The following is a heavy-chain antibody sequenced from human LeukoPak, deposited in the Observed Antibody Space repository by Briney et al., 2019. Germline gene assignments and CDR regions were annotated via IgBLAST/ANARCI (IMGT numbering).Heavy chain of an antibody. CDR2: INSSSNYR. V-gene: IGHV3-21*01. Sequence: GGSLRLSCAASGFTFSSYSMNWVRQAPGKGLEWVSCINSSSNYRYYADSVKGRFTISRDNAKNSLYLQMNSLRAEDTAVYYCASSPGSGWYNWFDPWGQGTLVTVSS. D-gene: IGHD6-19*01. CDR1: GFTFSSYS. CDR3: ASSPGSGWYNWFDP. J-gene: IGHJ5*02.